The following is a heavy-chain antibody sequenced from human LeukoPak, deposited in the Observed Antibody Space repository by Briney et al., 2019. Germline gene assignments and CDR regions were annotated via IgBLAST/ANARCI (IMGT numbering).Heavy chain of an antibody. CDR3: ARQLGSSSIYYYYYMDV. CDR2: SYPGDSDT. D-gene: IGHD6-6*01. J-gene: IGHJ6*03. CDR1: GYTFASYW. V-gene: IGHV5-51*01. Sequence: GESLKISCKGSGYTFASYWIGWVRQMPGKGLEWIGISYPGDSDTRYSPSFQGQVTISADKSISTAYLQWSSLKASDTAIYYCARQLGSSSIYYYYYMDVWGTGTTVTVSS.